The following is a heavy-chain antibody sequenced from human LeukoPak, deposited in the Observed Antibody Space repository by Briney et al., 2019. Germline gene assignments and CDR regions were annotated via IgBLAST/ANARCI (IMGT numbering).Heavy chain of an antibody. CDR1: GFSLSSYA. J-gene: IGHJ4*02. CDR3: VREKSTGNYRTSDY. D-gene: IGHD3-9*01. Sequence: PGGSLRLSCAASGFSLSSYAMSWVRQAPGKGLEWVSAISSTDAGTYHADSLRGRFTISRDNSKNTLYLQINSLRAEDTAIYYCVREKSTGNYRTSDYWGQGTLVTVSS. CDR2: ISSTDAGT. V-gene: IGHV3-23*01.